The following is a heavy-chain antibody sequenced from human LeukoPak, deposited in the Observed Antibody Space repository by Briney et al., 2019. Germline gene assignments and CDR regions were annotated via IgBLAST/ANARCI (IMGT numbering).Heavy chain of an antibody. CDR3: ARRGTEMASHVRIDI. D-gene: IGHD3-10*01. J-gene: IGHJ3*02. Sequence: PSETLFLTCAVYGGSFSGYYWSWIRQPPGKGLEWIGEINHSGSTNYNPSLKSRVTISVDTSKNQFSLKLSSVTAADTAVYYCARRGTEMASHVRIDIWGQGTMVTVSS. V-gene: IGHV4-34*01. CDR2: INHSGST. CDR1: GGSFSGYY.